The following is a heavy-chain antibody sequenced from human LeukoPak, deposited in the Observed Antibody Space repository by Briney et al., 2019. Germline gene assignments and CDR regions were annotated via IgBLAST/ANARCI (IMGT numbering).Heavy chain of an antibody. V-gene: IGHV3-23*01. CDR3: ASTSRGVIDY. J-gene: IGHJ4*02. CDR1: GFTFSTYA. Sequence: GGSLRLSCAASGFTFSTYAMSWVRQAPGKGLEWVSTVSGSGGSTYYADSVKGRLTISRDNSKNTLYLQMNSLRGEDAAVYYCASTSRGVIDYWGQGTLVTVSS. CDR2: VSGSGGST. D-gene: IGHD3-10*01.